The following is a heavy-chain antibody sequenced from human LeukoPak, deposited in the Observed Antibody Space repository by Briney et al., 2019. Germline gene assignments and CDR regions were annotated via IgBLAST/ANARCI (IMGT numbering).Heavy chain of an antibody. CDR2: VSPPGGGT. CDR1: GFTFSNHG. D-gene: IGHD7-27*01. Sequence: PGGSLRLSCAASGFTFSNHGRNWVRQAPGKGLEWLSGVSPPGGGTYYADSVKGRFTISRDDSKNTLSLQMNSLRVEDTAVYYCARDLAWGAFDYWGQGTLVTVSS. J-gene: IGHJ4*02. CDR3: ARDLAWGAFDY. V-gene: IGHV3-23*01.